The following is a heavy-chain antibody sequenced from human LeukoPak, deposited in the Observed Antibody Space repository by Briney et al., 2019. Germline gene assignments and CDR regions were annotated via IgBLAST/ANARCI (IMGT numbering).Heavy chain of an antibody. CDR1: GYTFTSYG. CDR3: AIPSYCSGGSCYPPDWFDP. Sequence: ASVKVSCKASGYTFTSYGISWVRQAPGQGLEWMGWIGAYNGNTNYAQKFQGRVTITADESTSTAYMELSSLRSEDTAVYYCAIPSYCSGGSCYPPDWFDPWGQGTLVTVSS. J-gene: IGHJ5*02. D-gene: IGHD2-15*01. V-gene: IGHV1-18*04. CDR2: IGAYNGNT.